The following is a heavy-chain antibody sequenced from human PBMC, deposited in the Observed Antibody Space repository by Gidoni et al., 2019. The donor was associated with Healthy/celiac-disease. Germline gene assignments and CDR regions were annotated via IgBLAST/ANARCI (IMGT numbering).Heavy chain of an antibody. CDR1: GYTFTDYS. V-gene: IGHV1-2*02. D-gene: IGHD3-3*01. Sequence: QVQLVQSGAEVKKPGSSVKFSCKSSGYTFTDYSMHWVRQAPVQGLEWLGWINTNSGGTNYAQKFQGRVTMTRDTSISTAYMELSRLRSDDTAVYYCARDMSGTAGRIHPDDAFDIWGQGTMVTVSS. CDR2: INTNSGGT. CDR3: ARDMSGTAGRIHPDDAFDI. J-gene: IGHJ3*02.